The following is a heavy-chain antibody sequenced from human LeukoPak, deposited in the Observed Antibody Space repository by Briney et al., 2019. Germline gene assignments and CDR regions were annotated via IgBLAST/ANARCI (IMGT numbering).Heavy chain of an antibody. CDR3: ARDGFVGAADY. D-gene: IGHD6-13*01. V-gene: IGHV3-7*01. J-gene: IGHJ4*02. Sequence: GGSLRLSCAASEFTFSGYWMNWVRQAPGKGPEWLANINQDGSEKHYVDSAKGRFTISRDNAKNSLFLQMNSLRVEDTAVFYCARDGFVGAADYWGQGTLVTVSS. CDR1: EFTFSGYW. CDR2: INQDGSEK.